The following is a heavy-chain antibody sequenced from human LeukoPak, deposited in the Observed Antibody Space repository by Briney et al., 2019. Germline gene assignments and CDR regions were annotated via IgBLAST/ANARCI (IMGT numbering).Heavy chain of an antibody. V-gene: IGHV3-23*01. CDR1: GFTFSSYA. CDR3: AKDFYRDITARIDY. D-gene: IGHD3-3*01. Sequence: GGSLRHSWAASGFTFSSYAMSWVRQAPGKGLEWFSGISGSGGSTYYADSVKGRFTISRDNSKNTLYLQMNSLRAEDTAVYYCAKDFYRDITARIDYWGQGTLVTVSS. CDR2: ISGSGGST. J-gene: IGHJ4*02.